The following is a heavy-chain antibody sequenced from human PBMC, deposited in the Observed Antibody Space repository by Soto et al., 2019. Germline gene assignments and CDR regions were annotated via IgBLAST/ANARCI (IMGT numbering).Heavy chain of an antibody. CDR1: GFTFSSYG. CDR2: ISYDGSNK. J-gene: IGHJ6*01. CDR3: AKDLVGVVITDYYGMDV. Sequence: QVQLVESGGGVVQPGRSLRLSCAASGFTFSSYGMHWVRQAPGKGLEWVAVISYDGSNKYYADSVKGRFTISRDNSKNTLYLQMNSLRAEDTAVYYCAKDLVGVVITDYYGMDVW. D-gene: IGHD3-3*01. V-gene: IGHV3-30*18.